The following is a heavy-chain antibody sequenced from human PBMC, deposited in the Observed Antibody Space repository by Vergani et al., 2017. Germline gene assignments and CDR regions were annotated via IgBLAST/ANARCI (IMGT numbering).Heavy chain of an antibody. V-gene: IGHV4-34*01. Sequence: QVQLQQWGAGLLKPSETLSLTCAVYGGSFSGYYWSWIRQPPGKGLEWIGEINHSGSTNYNPSLKSRVTISVDTSKNQFSLKLSSVTAADTAVYYCARTRRGTVTTNYYYYMDVWGKGPTVTVSS. CDR2: INHSGST. CDR1: GGSFSGYY. CDR3: ARTRRGTVTTNYYYYMDV. D-gene: IGHD4-17*01. J-gene: IGHJ6*03.